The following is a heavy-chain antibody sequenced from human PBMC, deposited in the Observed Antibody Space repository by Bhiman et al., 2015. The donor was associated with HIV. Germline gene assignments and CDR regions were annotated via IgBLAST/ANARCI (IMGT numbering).Heavy chain of an antibody. CDR2: ISDSGGNT. CDR1: GFIFSSYA. CDR3: AKSRWEVGITLFGAFDI. Sequence: EVQLLESGGGLVQPGGSLRLSCAASGFIFSSYAMNWVRQAPGKGLEWVAVISDSGGNTYYADSVKGRFTISRDNSRNTLYLQMNGLRAEDTAVYYCAKSRWEVGITLFGAFDIWGQGAVVTVSS. D-gene: IGHD2-21*01. J-gene: IGHJ3*02. V-gene: IGHV3-23*01.